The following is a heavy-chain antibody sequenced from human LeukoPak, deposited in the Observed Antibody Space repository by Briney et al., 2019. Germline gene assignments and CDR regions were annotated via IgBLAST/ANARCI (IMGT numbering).Heavy chain of an antibody. V-gene: IGHV3-7*01. CDR3: ARESSPSVGSIYYDSFDL. Sequence: GGSLRLPCAACGYMFTKSWMSWVRQAPGKGLEWVANINKDEREKNYEDSVRGRFTISRDNAKNSLYLQMNSLRVEDSAVYDCARESSPSVGSIYYDSFDLWGQGTMVTVSP. CDR2: INKDEREK. J-gene: IGHJ3*01. CDR1: GYMFTKSW. D-gene: IGHD5/OR15-5a*01.